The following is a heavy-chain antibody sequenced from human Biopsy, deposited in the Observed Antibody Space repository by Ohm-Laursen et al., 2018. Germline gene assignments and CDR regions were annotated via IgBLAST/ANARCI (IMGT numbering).Heavy chain of an antibody. Sequence: DSVQVSCTASGYPFTGHYLHWVRQVLGQGFEWMGRINPDNGGTIHAQKFQGRVTVTRDTSISTAYVEVTSLRSDDTAVYYCVRSRAGGATWGMDVWGQGTTVTVSS. CDR1: GYPFTGHY. D-gene: IGHD3-16*01. CDR2: INPDNGGT. V-gene: IGHV1-2*06. J-gene: IGHJ6*02. CDR3: VRSRAGGATWGMDV.